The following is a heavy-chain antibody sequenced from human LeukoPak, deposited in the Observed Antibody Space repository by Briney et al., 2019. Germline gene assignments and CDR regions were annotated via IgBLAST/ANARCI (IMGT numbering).Heavy chain of an antibody. V-gene: IGHV3-7*01. CDR1: GFTFSDAW. D-gene: IGHD3-3*01. CDR3: ARDMGYYDFWSGYPVFFDY. J-gene: IGHJ4*02. Sequence: GGSLRLSCATSGFTFSDAWMSWVRQAPGKGLEWVANIKQDGSEKYYVDSVKGRFTISRDNAKNSLYLQMNSLRAEDTAVYYCARDMGYYDFWSGYPVFFDYWGQGTLVTVSS. CDR2: IKQDGSEK.